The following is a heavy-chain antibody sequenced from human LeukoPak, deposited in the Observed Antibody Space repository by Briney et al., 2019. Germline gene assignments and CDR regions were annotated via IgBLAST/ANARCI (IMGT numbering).Heavy chain of an antibody. CDR2: ISYDGSNK. V-gene: IGHV3-30*18. D-gene: IGHD5-18*01. Sequence: QPGRSLRLSCAASGFTFSSYGMHWVRQAPGKGLEWVAVISYDGSNKYYADSVKGRFTISRDNSKNTLYLQMNSLRAEDTAVYYCAKDRSERDTAMGPADYWGQGTLVTVSS. CDR3: AKDRSERDTAMGPADY. J-gene: IGHJ4*02. CDR1: GFTFSSYG.